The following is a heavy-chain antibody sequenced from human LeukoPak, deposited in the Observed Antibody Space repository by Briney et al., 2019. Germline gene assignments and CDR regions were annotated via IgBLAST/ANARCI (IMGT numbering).Heavy chain of an antibody. CDR1: GGSIRSGDYS. Sequence: PSQTLSLTCAVSGGSIRSGDYSWNWIRQHPGKGLEWIGYIYYSGSTYYNPSLTSRVTMSVDTSKNQFSLKLSSVTAADTAIYYCARDHTETSSLNFRNYYYYGMDIWGQGTTVIVSS. D-gene: IGHD4-4*01. J-gene: IGHJ6*02. V-gene: IGHV4-31*11. CDR3: ARDHTETSSLNFRNYYYYGMDI. CDR2: IYYSGST.